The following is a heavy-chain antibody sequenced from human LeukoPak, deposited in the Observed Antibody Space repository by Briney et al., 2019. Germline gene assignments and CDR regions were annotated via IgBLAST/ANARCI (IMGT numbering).Heavy chain of an antibody. CDR2: IDTAGVT. D-gene: IGHD3-10*01. Sequence: GGSLRLSCAGSGFTLSSYDMHWVRQAAGKGLEWVAGIDTAGVTYYPGSVRGRFTISRENGRNSFFLQMNSLRAGDTAVYYCARGGYFGSGPMDVWGQGTTVTVSS. J-gene: IGHJ6*02. CDR3: ARGGYFGSGPMDV. CDR1: GFTLSSYD. V-gene: IGHV3-13*01.